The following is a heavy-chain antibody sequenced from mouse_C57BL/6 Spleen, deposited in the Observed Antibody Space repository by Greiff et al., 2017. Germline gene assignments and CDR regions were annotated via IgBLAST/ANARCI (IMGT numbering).Heavy chain of an antibody. CDR2: INPNNGGT. V-gene: IGHV1-22*01. CDR3: ASYYSNYGYFDY. Sequence: EVQLKQSGPELVKPGASVKMSCKASGYTFTDYNMHWVKQSHGKSLEWIGYINPNNGGTSYNKKFKGKATLTVNKSSSTAYMELRSLTSEDSAVYYCASYYSNYGYFDYWGQGTTLTVSS. J-gene: IGHJ2*01. D-gene: IGHD2-5*01. CDR1: GYTFTDYN.